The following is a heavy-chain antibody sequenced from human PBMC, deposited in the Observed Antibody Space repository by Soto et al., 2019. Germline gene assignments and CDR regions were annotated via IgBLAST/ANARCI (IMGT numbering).Heavy chain of an antibody. J-gene: IGHJ4*02. CDR3: AKDGRFLEWLSIKREDY. Sequence: SVKVSCKASGFTFTSSAVQWVRQARGQRLEWIGWIVVGSGKTNYAQKFQERVTITRDMSTSTAYMELSSLRSEDTAVYYCAKDGRFLEWLSIKREDYWGQGTLVTVSS. D-gene: IGHD3-3*01. V-gene: IGHV1-58*01. CDR2: IVVGSGKT. CDR1: GFTFTSSA.